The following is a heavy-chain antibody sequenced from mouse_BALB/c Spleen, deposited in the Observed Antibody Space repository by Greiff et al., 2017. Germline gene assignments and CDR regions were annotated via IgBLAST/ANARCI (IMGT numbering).Heavy chain of an antibody. Sequence: QVQLQQPGAELVRPGASVKLSCKASGYTFTSYWMNWVKQTPEKGLEWIGRIDPYDSETNYKQKFKDKAIMTVDKSTSTAYMQLSSLTTEDSAVYYCARRTYGNYVYAMDYWGQGTAVTVSS. CDR2: IDPYDSET. CDR3: ARRTYGNYVYAMDY. CDR1: GYTFTSYW. D-gene: IGHD2-1*01. V-gene: IGHV1-74*01. J-gene: IGHJ4*01.